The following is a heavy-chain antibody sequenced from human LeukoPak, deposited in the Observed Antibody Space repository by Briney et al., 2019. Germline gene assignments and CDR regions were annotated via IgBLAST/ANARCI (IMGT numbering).Heavy chain of an antibody. D-gene: IGHD5-24*01. CDR1: GFTFGDYA. CDR2: IRSKAYGGTT. J-gene: IGHJ4*02. Sequence: GGSLRLSCTASGFTFGDYAMSWFRQAPGKGLEWVGFIRSKAYGGTTEYAASVKGRFTISRDDSKNSLYLQMNSLKTEDTAVYYCARAPRDGFNTGDYWGQGTLVTVSS. V-gene: IGHV3-49*03. CDR3: ARAPRDGFNTGDY.